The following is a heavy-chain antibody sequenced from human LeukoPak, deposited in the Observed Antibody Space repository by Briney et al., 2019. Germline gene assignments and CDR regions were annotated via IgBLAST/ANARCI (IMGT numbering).Heavy chain of an antibody. J-gene: IGHJ4*02. Sequence: PGGSLRLSCAASGFTFSSYAMSCVRQAPGKGLEWVSSISGTGGTTYYAESVKGRFSISRDNSRNTLYLQMSGLRAEDMAVYYCAKEPLYYYWGQGTLVTVSS. CDR1: GFTFSSYA. CDR2: ISGTGGTT. V-gene: IGHV3-23*01. CDR3: AKEPLYYY. D-gene: IGHD2-21*01.